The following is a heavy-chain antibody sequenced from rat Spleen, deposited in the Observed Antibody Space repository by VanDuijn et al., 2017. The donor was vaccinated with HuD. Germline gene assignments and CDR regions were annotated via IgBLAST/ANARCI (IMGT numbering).Heavy chain of an antibody. V-gene: IGHV5-29*01. CDR2: ISYDGSTT. Sequence: EVQLVESDGGLVQPGRSLKLSCAASGFTFSDYYMAWVRQAPTKGLEWVATISYDGSTTYYRDSVKGRFTISRDNAKSTLYLQMNSLRSEDTATYYCTRVDNNWGYYFDYWGQGVMVTVSS. CDR1: GFTFSDYY. CDR3: TRVDNNWGYYFDY. D-gene: IGHD1-10*01. J-gene: IGHJ2*01.